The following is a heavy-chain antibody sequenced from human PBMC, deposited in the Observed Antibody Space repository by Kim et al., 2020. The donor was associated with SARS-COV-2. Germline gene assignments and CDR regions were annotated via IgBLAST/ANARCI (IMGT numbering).Heavy chain of an antibody. V-gene: IGHV3-9*01. J-gene: IGHJ4*02. Sequence: ADSVKGRFTISRDNAKNSLYLQMNSLRAEDTALYYCAKDISTTVVTSFDYWGQGTLVTVSS. D-gene: IGHD4-17*01. CDR3: AKDISTTVVTSFDY.